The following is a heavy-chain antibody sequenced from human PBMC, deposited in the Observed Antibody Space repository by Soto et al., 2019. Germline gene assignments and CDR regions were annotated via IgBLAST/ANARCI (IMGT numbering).Heavy chain of an antibody. J-gene: IGHJ4*02. CDR2: IKEDGSEK. CDR1: GFTFSSYW. D-gene: IGHD3-16*01. V-gene: IGHV3-7*05. Sequence: GGSLRLSCAASGFTFSSYWMSWVRQAPGKGLEWVANIKEDGSEKYYVDSVKGRFTISRDNAEGSLYLQMNSLRAEDTAVYYCARDFHWAGKTTIGDWGQGTLVTVSS. CDR3: ARDFHWAGKTTIGD.